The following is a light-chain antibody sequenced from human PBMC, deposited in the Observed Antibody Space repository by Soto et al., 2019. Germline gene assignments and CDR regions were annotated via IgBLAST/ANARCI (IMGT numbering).Light chain of an antibody. J-gene: IGKJ1*01. CDR1: QIVSSSY. CDR2: GAS. Sequence: DIVLTQSPGTLYLSPGERATLSCRASQIVSSSYLAWYQQRPGQAPRLLIYGASSRATGIPDRFSGSGSGTDFTLNISRLEPEDFAVYYCQQYFDSPGTFGQGNKVEI. V-gene: IGKV3-20*01. CDR3: QQYFDSPGT.